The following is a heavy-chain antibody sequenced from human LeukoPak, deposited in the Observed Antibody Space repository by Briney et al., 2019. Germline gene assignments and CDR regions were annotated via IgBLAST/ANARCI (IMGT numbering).Heavy chain of an antibody. CDR3: ETPPPVGATLDY. CDR2: ISSSSSTI. Sequence: GGSLRLSCAASGFTFSSYSMNWVRQAPGKGLEWVSYISSSSSTIYYADSVKGRFTISRDNAKNSLYLQMNSLRAEDTAVYYCETPPPVGATLDYGGQETRSTAPS. CDR1: GFTFSSYS. V-gene: IGHV3-48*01. D-gene: IGHD1-26*01. J-gene: IGHJ4*02.